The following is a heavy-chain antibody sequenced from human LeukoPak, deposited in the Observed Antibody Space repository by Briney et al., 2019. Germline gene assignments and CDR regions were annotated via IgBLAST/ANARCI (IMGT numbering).Heavy chain of an antibody. CDR3: ARDRRGVGFCSGGSCPDAFDI. Sequence: ASVKVSCKASGYTFTGYYMHWVRQAPGQGLEWMGWISPNSGGTNYAQKFQGRVTMTRDKSINTAYMELSRLRSDDTALYYCARDRRGVGFCSGGSCPDAFDIWGRGTMVTVSS. V-gene: IGHV1-2*02. CDR2: ISPNSGGT. J-gene: IGHJ3*02. D-gene: IGHD2-15*01. CDR1: GYTFTGYY.